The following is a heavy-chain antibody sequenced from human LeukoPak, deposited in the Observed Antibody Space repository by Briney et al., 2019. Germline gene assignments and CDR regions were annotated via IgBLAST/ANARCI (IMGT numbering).Heavy chain of an antibody. J-gene: IGHJ4*02. CDR3: ARSSSLDY. Sequence: ASVKVSCKASGYTLSDYYMHWVRQAPGQGLEWMGWINPNNGGTHYAQKFQGRVTMTRDTSISTAYMELSRLRSDDTAAYYCARSSSLDYWGQGTLVTVSS. V-gene: IGHV1-2*02. CDR2: INPNNGGT. CDR1: GYTLSDYY.